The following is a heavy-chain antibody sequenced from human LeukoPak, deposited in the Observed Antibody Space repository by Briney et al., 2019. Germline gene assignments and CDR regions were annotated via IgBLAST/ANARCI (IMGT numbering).Heavy chain of an antibody. Sequence: GESLKISCKASGYTFNNYWIGWVRQMPGRGLEWMGMLYPDGSATTYHPSFEGRVTISADKSVTTAYLEWNSLKASDSALYYCVRQGLQSGTYPAFWGPGTLVTVSS. J-gene: IGHJ4*02. D-gene: IGHD1-26*01. V-gene: IGHV5-51*01. CDR3: VRQGLQSGTYPAF. CDR2: LYPDGSAT. CDR1: GYTFNNYW.